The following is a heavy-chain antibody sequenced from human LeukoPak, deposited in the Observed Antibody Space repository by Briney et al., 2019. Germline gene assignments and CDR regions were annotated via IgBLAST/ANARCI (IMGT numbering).Heavy chain of an antibody. Sequence: PGGSRRLSCAASGFTFSSYSMSWVRQAPGKGLEWVAYISSSSSTLHYADPVKGRFTISRDNANNSLYLQMNSLRDEDTAVYYCARDSRPFDIWGQGTMVTVSS. CDR2: ISSSSSTL. CDR3: ARDSRPFDI. CDR1: GFTFSSYS. V-gene: IGHV3-48*02. J-gene: IGHJ3*02.